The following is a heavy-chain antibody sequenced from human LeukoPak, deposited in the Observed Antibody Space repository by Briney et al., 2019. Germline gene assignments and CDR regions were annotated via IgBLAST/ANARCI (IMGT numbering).Heavy chain of an antibody. CDR3: ARHALDHYYDSSGYYYWVDI. D-gene: IGHD3-22*01. Sequence: GESLKISCKGSGYSFTSYWIGWVRQMPGKGLEWMGIIYPGDSDTGYSPSFQGQVTISADKSISTAYLQWSSLKASDTAMYYCARHALDHYYDSSGYYYWVDIWGQGTMVTVSS. J-gene: IGHJ3*02. CDR1: GYSFTSYW. V-gene: IGHV5-51*01. CDR2: IYPGDSDT.